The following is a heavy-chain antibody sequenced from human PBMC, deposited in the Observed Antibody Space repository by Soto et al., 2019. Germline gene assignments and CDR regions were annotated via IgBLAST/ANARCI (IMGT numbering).Heavy chain of an antibody. D-gene: IGHD2-8*01. CDR3: ARVYCTNGVCFDY. Sequence: ASVKVSCKASGYTFTGHYMHWVRQAPGQGLEWMGWINPNSGGTNYAQKFQGRVTMTRDTSISTAYMELSRLRSDDTAVYYCARVYCTNGVCFDYWGQGTLVTVSS. V-gene: IGHV1-2*02. J-gene: IGHJ4*02. CDR2: INPNSGGT. CDR1: GYTFTGHY.